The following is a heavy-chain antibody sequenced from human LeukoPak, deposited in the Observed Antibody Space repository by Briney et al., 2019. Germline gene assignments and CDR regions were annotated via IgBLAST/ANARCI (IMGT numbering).Heavy chain of an antibody. CDR3: ARDVHGDYGSGWFDP. CDR2: IMPLFGTA. CDR1: GGTFDNSA. J-gene: IGHJ5*02. D-gene: IGHD4-17*01. V-gene: IGHV1-69*05. Sequence: SVKVSCKTSGGTFDNSAISWVRQAPGQGLKWLGGIMPLFGTAGYAQKFQGRVTITKAESTRTVYLELTSLTSDDTAVYYCARDVHGDYGSGWFDPWGQGTLVSVSS.